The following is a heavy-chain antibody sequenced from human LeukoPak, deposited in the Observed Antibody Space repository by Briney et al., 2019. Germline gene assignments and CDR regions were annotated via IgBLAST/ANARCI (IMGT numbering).Heavy chain of an antibody. CDR1: GGSFSGYY. D-gene: IGHD3-22*01. CDR3: ARGRTYYDSSGYYEFDY. J-gene: IGHJ4*02. Sequence: EASETLSLTCAAYGGSFSGYYWSWIRQPPGKGLEWIGEINHSGSTNYNPSLKSRVTISVDTSKNQFSLKLSSVTAADTAVYYCARGRTYYDSSGYYEFDYWGQGTLVTVSS. V-gene: IGHV4-34*01. CDR2: INHSGST.